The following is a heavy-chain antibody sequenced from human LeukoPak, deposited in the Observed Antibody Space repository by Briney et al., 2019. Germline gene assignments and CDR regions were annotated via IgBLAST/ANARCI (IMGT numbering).Heavy chain of an antibody. J-gene: IGHJ4*02. V-gene: IGHV3-43*02. CDR3: AKAHFQDYYDSSGYSDY. Sequence: PGGSLRLSCAASGFTFSSYAMHWVRQAPGKGLEWVSLISGDGGSTYYADSVKGRFTISRDNSKNSLYLQMNSLRTEDTALYYCAKAHFQDYYDSSGYSDYWGQGTMVTVSS. D-gene: IGHD3-22*01. CDR1: GFTFSSYA. CDR2: ISGDGGST.